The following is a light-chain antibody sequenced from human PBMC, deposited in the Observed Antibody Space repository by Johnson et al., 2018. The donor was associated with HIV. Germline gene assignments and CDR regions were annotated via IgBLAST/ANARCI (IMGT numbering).Light chain of an antibody. CDR1: SSYIGNNY. CDR2: DNN. V-gene: IGLV1-51*01. Sequence: QSVLTQPPSVSAAPGQKVSISCSGSSSYIGNNYVSSYQQLPGTAPKFLIFDNNKRPSGIPDRFSGSKSGTSATLGITGLQTGDEADYYCGTWDNSLSTGGVFGTGTKVTVL. CDR3: GTWDNSLSTGGV. J-gene: IGLJ1*01.